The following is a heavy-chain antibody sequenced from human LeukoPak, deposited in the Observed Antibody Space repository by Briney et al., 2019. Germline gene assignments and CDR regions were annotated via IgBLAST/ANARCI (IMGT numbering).Heavy chain of an antibody. CDR2: ISAYNGNT. J-gene: IGHJ4*02. V-gene: IGHV1-18*01. D-gene: IGHD2-8*01. Sequence: ASVKASCKAPGYTFTSYGVSWVRQAPGQGLEWMAWISAYNGNTHYAQNFQGRVTMTTDTSTSTAYMELRSLRSDDTALYYCARTNLDCTNGICYDSWGQGTLVTVSS. CDR3: ARTNLDCTNGICYDS. CDR1: GYTFTSYG.